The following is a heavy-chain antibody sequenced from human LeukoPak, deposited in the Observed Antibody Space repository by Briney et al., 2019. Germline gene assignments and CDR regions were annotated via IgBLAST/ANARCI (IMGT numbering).Heavy chain of an antibody. Sequence: GGSLRLSCAASGFTFSNYDMHWVRQAPGKGLEWVAVISYDGTNKYYADSVKGRFTISRDNSKSTLYLQMNSLRAEDTAVYYCAKPATVYNWNDYFGYWGQGTLVTVSS. CDR3: AKPATVYNWNDYFGY. V-gene: IGHV3-30*18. CDR2: ISYDGTNK. D-gene: IGHD1-20*01. J-gene: IGHJ4*02. CDR1: GFTFSNYD.